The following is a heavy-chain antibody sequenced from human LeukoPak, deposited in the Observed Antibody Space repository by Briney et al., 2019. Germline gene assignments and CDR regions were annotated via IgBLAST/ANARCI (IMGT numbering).Heavy chain of an antibody. J-gene: IGHJ2*01. Sequence: PSETLSLTCTVSGGSISSSSYYWGWIRQPPGKGLEWIGYIYYSGSTNYNPSLKSRVTISVDTSKNQFSLKLSSVTAADTAVYYCASGYCSSTSCYIGYFDLWGRGTLVTVSS. CDR1: GGSISSSSYY. V-gene: IGHV4-61*05. D-gene: IGHD2-2*02. CDR2: IYYSGST. CDR3: ASGYCSSTSCYIGYFDL.